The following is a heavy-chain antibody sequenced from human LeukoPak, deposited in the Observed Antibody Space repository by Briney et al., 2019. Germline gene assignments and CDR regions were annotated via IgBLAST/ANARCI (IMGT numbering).Heavy chain of an antibody. V-gene: IGHV4-4*07. D-gene: IGHD6-6*01. CDR2: IYRSGST. CDR1: GGSISNYY. CDR3: ARVVGYNSSSPYFDY. J-gene: IGHJ4*02. Sequence: SETLSLTCTVSGGSISNYYWSWTRQTAGKGLEWIGRIYRSGSTNYNPSLKSRVTMSVDTSKNQFSLKLSSVTAADTAVYYCARVVGYNSSSPYFDYWGQGTLVTVSS.